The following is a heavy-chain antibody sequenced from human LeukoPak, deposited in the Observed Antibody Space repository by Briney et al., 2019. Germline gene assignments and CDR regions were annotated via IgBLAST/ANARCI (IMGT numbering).Heavy chain of an antibody. CDR2: ISSSSNYI. Sequence: PGGSLRLSCAASGFTFSSYSMNWVRQAPGKGLEWVSSISSSSNYIYYADSVKGRFTISRDNAKNSLYLQMNSLRAEDTAVYYCARESYTYYYDSSGLDYWGQGTLVTVSS. V-gene: IGHV3-21*01. J-gene: IGHJ4*02. CDR1: GFTFSSYS. CDR3: ARESYTYYYDSSGLDY. D-gene: IGHD3-22*01.